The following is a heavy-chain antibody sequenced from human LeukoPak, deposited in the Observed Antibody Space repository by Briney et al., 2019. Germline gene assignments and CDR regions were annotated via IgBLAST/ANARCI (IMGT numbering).Heavy chain of an antibody. CDR2: IIPIFGTA. J-gene: IGHJ6*03. D-gene: IGHD6-6*01. CDR3: ARAYIAARPTYYYYYMDV. V-gene: IGHV1-69*06. Sequence: SVKVPCKASGGTFSSYAISWVRQAPGQGLEWMGGIIPIFGTANYAQKFQGRVTITADKSTSTAYMELSSLRSEDTAVYYCARAYIAARPTYYYYYMDVWGKGTTVTVSS. CDR1: GGTFSSYA.